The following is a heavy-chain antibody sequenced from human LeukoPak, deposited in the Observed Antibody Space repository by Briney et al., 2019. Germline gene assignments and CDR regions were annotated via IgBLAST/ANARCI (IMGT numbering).Heavy chain of an antibody. CDR1: GYTFTGYY. V-gene: IGHV1-2*02. CDR3: ARDTALGYSSSWYPTGEDAFDI. CDR2: INPNSGGT. Sequence: ASVKVSCKASGYTFTGYYMHWVRQAPGQGLEWMGWINPNSGGTNYAQKLQGRVTMTTDTSTSTAYMELRSLRSDDTAVYYCARDTALGYSSSWYPTGEDAFDIWGQGTMVTVSS. J-gene: IGHJ3*02. D-gene: IGHD6-13*01.